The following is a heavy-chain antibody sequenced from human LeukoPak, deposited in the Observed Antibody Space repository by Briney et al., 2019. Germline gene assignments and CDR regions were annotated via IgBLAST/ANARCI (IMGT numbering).Heavy chain of an antibody. D-gene: IGHD3-3*01. V-gene: IGHV3-64*01. J-gene: IGHJ6*02. CDR1: GFTFNTHS. CDR2: ISSGGGTI. CDR3: ARGDYYDFWSGYPFYYYGMDV. Sequence: GGSLRLSCAASGFTFNTHSMDWVRQAPGQGLEWVASISSGGGTIYYANSVKGRFTISRDNSKNTLYLQMGSLRAEDMAVYYCARGDYYDFWSGYPFYYYGMDVWGQGTTVTVSS.